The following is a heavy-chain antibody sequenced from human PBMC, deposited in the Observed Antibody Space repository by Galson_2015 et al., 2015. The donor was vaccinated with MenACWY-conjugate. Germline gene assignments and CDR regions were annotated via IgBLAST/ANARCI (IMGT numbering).Heavy chain of an antibody. D-gene: IGHD2-15*01. CDR3: ARDRTVVVVAARITTFDY. Sequence: SLRLSCAASGFTFSSYSMNWVRQAPGKGLEWVSYISSSSSTIYYADSVKGRFTISRDNAKNSLYLQMNSLRAEDTAVFYCARDRTVVVVAARITTFDYWGQGTLVTVSS. CDR1: GFTFSSYS. CDR2: ISSSSSTI. J-gene: IGHJ4*02. V-gene: IGHV3-48*04.